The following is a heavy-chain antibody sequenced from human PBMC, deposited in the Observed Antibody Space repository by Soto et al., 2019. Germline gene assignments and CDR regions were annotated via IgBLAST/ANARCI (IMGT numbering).Heavy chain of an antibody. J-gene: IGHJ4*02. V-gene: IGHV4-59*08. CDR3: ARHGKNYSGYDPIDY. CDR2: IYYTGGT. D-gene: IGHD5-12*01. CDR1: GDAMTRYY. Sequence: SETLSLTCSVSGDAMTRYYWSWIRQPPGKGLEWIGYIYYTGGTMYNPSLKTRVTMSVDSSKNQLSLKLNSVSAADTAVYFCARHGKNYSGYDPIDYWGQGAPVTVSS.